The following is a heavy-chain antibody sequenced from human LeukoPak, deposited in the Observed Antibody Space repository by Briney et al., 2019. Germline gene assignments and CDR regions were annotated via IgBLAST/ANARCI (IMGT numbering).Heavy chain of an antibody. CDR3: AREYNWNEAFDI. Sequence: PSETLSLTCAVYGGSFSGYCWSWIRQPPGKGLEWIGEINHSGSTNYNPSLKSRVTISVDTSKNQFSLKLSSVTAADTAVYYCAREYNWNEAFDIWGQGTMVTVSS. CDR1: GGSFSGYC. J-gene: IGHJ3*02. D-gene: IGHD1-20*01. V-gene: IGHV4-34*01. CDR2: INHSGST.